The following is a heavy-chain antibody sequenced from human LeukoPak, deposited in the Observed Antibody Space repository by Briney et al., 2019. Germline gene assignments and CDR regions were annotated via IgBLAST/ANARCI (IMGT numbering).Heavy chain of an antibody. Sequence: SETLSLTCTVSGGSISSGSYYWSWIRQPAGKGLEWIGRIYTSGSTNYNPSLKSRVTISVDTSKNQFSLKLGPVTAADTAVYYCARDRIGYSSSFGFDYWGQGTLVTVSS. CDR3: ARDRIGYSSSFGFDY. J-gene: IGHJ4*02. CDR1: GGSISSGSYY. D-gene: IGHD6-13*01. CDR2: IYTSGST. V-gene: IGHV4-61*02.